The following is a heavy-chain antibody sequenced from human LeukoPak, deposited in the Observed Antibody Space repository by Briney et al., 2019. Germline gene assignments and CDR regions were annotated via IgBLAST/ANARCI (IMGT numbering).Heavy chain of an antibody. CDR3: ARTYYDSSGYSPPLDY. CDR1: GGSISSGSYY. D-gene: IGHD3-22*01. Sequence: PSETLSLTCTVSGGSISSGSYYWSWIRQPAGKGLEWIGRIYTSGSTNYNPSLKSRVTISVDTSKNQFSLKLSSVTAADTAVYYCARTYYDSSGYSPPLDYWGHGTLVTVSS. CDR2: IYTSGST. J-gene: IGHJ4*01. V-gene: IGHV4-61*02.